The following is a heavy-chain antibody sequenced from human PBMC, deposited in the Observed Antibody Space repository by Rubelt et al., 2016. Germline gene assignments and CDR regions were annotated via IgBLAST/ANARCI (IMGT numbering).Heavy chain of an antibody. CDR2: IDFSGST. Sequence: QVQLQQWGAGLLKPSETLSLTCAVYGGSFSGYYWSWIRQPPGKGLEWIGEIDFSGSTNYNPSLESRVTISVDTSKNQFPRKRSSVTAADSAVYYCARDVNGDGIYYYYYGMDVWGQGTTVTVSS. J-gene: IGHJ6*02. V-gene: IGHV4-34*01. CDR1: GGSFSGYY. D-gene: IGHD4-17*01. CDR3: ARDVNGDGIYYYYYGMDV.